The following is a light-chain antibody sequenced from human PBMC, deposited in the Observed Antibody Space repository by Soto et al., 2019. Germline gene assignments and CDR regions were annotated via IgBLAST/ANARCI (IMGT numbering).Light chain of an antibody. Sequence: QSALTQPASLSGSPGQSITISCTGTSSDIGSYNYVSWYQQHPGKAPKLMIFEVSYRPSGISDRFSGSKSGNTASLTISGLQPEDEADSYCSSYGASSTLFGGGTKLTVL. CDR2: EVS. CDR1: SSDIGSYNY. J-gene: IGLJ3*02. V-gene: IGLV2-14*03. CDR3: SSYGASSTL.